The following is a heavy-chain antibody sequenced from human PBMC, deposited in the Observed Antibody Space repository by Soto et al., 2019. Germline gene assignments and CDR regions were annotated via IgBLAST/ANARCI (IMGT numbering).Heavy chain of an antibody. Sequence: SETLSLTCRVSGGSISTYYWSWIRRPPGKGLEWIGYIYNSGSTHSNPSLQSRVTISVDTSKNQFSLKLSSVTAADTAIYYCARARITMVREVIKYNMDVWGQGTTVTVS. CDR1: GGSISTYY. CDR3: ARARITMVREVIKYNMDV. V-gene: IGHV4-59*01. J-gene: IGHJ6*02. CDR2: IYNSGST. D-gene: IGHD3-10*01.